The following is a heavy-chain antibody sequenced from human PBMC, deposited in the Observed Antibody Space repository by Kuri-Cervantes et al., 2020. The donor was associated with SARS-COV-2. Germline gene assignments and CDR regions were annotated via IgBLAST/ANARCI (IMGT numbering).Heavy chain of an antibody. Sequence: SLKISCAASGFTFDDYAMHWVRQAPGKGLEWVSGISWNSGSIGYADSVEGRFTIPRDNAKNSLYLQMNSLRAEDTALYYCAKDFGTMVQGVIDYWGQGTLVTVSS. J-gene: IGHJ4*02. D-gene: IGHD3-10*01. CDR1: GFTFDDYA. CDR2: ISWNSGSI. CDR3: AKDFGTMVQGVIDY. V-gene: IGHV3-9*01.